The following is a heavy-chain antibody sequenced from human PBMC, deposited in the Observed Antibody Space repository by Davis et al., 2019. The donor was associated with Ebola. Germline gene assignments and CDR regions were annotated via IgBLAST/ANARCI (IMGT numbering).Heavy chain of an antibody. D-gene: IGHD3-3*01. CDR1: GFTFSDYY. CDR2: ISSSSSYT. J-gene: IGHJ4*02. Sequence: GGSLRLSCAASGFTFSDYYMSWIRQAPGKGLEWVSYISSSSSYTNYADSVKGRFTISRDNAKNSLYLQMNSLRAENTAVYYCARARREDYDFWSGYSKEAYYFDYWGQGTLVTVSS. V-gene: IGHV3-11*06. CDR3: ARARREDYDFWSGYSKEAYYFDY.